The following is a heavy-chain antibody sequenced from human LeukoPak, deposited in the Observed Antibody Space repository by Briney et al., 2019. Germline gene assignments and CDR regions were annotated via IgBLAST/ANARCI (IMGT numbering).Heavy chain of an antibody. CDR3: ARYSGYGMDV. CDR2: ISSNGGST. D-gene: IGHD1-26*01. Sequence: PGGSLRLSCAASGFTFSSYAMHWVRQAPGKGLEYVSAISSNGGSTYYANSVKGRFTISGDNSKNALYLQMGSLRAEDMAVYYCARYSGYGMDVWGQGTTVTVSS. J-gene: IGHJ6*02. CDR1: GFTFSSYA. V-gene: IGHV3-64*01.